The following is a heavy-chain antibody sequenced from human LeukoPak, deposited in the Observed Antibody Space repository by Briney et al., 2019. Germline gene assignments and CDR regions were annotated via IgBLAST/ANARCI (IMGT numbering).Heavy chain of an antibody. CDR2: IYPGDSDT. Sequence: GEPLQISCKGSGSRFTTYWIGWLRQMPGKGLEWMGIIYPGDSDTRYSPSFQGQVTISADKSISTAYLQWSSLKASDTAMYYCARHHGGSYYSAFDPWGQGTLVTVSS. D-gene: IGHD1-26*01. CDR1: GSRFTTYW. CDR3: ARHHGGSYYSAFDP. V-gene: IGHV5-51*01. J-gene: IGHJ5*02.